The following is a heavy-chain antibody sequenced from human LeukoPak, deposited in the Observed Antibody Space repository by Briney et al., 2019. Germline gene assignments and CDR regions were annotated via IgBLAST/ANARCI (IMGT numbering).Heavy chain of an antibody. Sequence: SETLSLTCTVSGGSVSNYYRSWIRQSPGKGLEWIGYIYYTETSYNPSLKSRVTISADTSKNQFSLKLYSVTAADTAVYYCAKVQIQSYYSAVDPWGQGTLVTVSS. V-gene: IGHV4-59*02. J-gene: IGHJ5*02. D-gene: IGHD3-22*01. CDR1: GGSVSNYY. CDR2: IYYTET. CDR3: AKVQIQSYYSAVDP.